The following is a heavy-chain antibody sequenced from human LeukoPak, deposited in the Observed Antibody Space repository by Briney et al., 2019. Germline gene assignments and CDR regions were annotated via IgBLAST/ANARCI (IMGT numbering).Heavy chain of an antibody. Sequence: GGSLRLSCAASGFTFSSYSMNWVRQAPGKGLEWVSCISSSSYIYYADSVKGRFTISRDNAKNSLYLQMNSLRAEDTAVYYCARAQVGATTGLDYWGQGTLVTVSS. CDR2: ISSSSYI. CDR3: ARAQVGATTGLDY. J-gene: IGHJ4*02. V-gene: IGHV3-21*01. D-gene: IGHD1-26*01. CDR1: GFTFSSYS.